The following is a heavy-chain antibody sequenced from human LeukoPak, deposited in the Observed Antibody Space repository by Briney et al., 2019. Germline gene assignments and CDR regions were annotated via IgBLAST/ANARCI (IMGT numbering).Heavy chain of an antibody. Sequence: ASVKVSCKASGYTFTGYYMHWVRQAPGQGLEWMGWINPNSGGTNYAQKLQGRVTMTTDTSTSTAYMELRSLRSEDTAVYYCAREIGPRQLHLWASAFDYWGQGTLVTVSS. CDR2: INPNSGGT. CDR1: GYTFTGYY. J-gene: IGHJ4*02. CDR3: AREIGPRQLHLWASAFDY. V-gene: IGHV1-2*02. D-gene: IGHD5-18*01.